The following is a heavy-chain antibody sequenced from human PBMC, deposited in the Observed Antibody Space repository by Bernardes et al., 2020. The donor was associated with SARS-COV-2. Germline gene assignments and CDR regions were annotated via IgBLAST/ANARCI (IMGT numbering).Heavy chain of an antibody. CDR1: GGSISSYY. CDR3: ARSVVPAAMIVY. V-gene: IGHV4-59*01. D-gene: IGHD2-2*01. J-gene: IGHJ4*02. CDR2: IYYSGST. Sequence: SETLSLTCTVSGGSISSYYWSWIRQPPGKGLEWIGYIYYSGSTNYNPSLKSRVTISVDTSKNQFSLQLSSVTAPDTAVYYCARSVVPAAMIVYWGQGTLVNVSS.